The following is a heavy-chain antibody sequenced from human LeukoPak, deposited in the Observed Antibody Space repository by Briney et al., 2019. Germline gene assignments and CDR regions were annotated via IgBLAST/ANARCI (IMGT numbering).Heavy chain of an antibody. D-gene: IGHD3-3*01. V-gene: IGHV1-2*02. J-gene: IGHJ4*02. CDR1: GYTLTGYY. CDR3: ARAYYDFWAPLDY. CDR2: INPNSGGT. Sequence: ASVKVSCKASGYTLTGYYMHWVRQAPGQGLEWMGWINPNSGGTNYAQKFQGRVTMTRDTSISTAYMELSRLRSDDTAVYYCARAYYDFWAPLDYWGQGTLVTVSS.